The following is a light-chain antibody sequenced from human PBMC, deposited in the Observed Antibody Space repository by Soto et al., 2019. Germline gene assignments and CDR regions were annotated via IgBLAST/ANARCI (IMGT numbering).Light chain of an antibody. Sequence: EIVLTQSPGTLSLSPGERATLSCRASQSVSSNYIAWYQQNTGQAPRLLIYGASTRATGIPDRFSGSGSGTDFTLTISRLEPEDFAVYFCQQYGRSPPFAFGQGTKVEIK. CDR3: QQYGRSPPFA. J-gene: IGKJ2*01. V-gene: IGKV3-20*01. CDR2: GAS. CDR1: QSVSSNY.